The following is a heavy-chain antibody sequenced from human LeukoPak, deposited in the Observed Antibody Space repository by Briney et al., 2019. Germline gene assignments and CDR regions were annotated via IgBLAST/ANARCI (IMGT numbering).Heavy chain of an antibody. CDR2: IYYSGST. Sequence: SETLSLTCTVSGGSISSYYWSWIRQPPGKGLEWIGYIYYSGSTNYNPSLKSRVTISVDTSKNQFSLKLSSVTAADTAVYYCARIDYYDSSGFDYWGQGILVTVSS. V-gene: IGHV4-59*01. D-gene: IGHD3-22*01. CDR3: ARIDYYDSSGFDY. CDR1: GGSISSYY. J-gene: IGHJ4*02.